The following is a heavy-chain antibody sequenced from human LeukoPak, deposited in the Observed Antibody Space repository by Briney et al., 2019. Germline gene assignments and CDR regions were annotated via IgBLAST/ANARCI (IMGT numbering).Heavy chain of an antibody. Sequence: ASVKVSRKTSVYTFTRYYMHWVRQAPAQGLEGMGWINTNSGGTNYAQTFQGRVTMTRDTSISTPYMELTRLRSDDTAGYYCARDSSGWYFDLWGRGTLVTVSS. D-gene: IGHD6-19*01. V-gene: IGHV1-2*02. J-gene: IGHJ2*01. CDR2: INTNSGGT. CDR3: ARDSSGWYFDL. CDR1: VYTFTRYY.